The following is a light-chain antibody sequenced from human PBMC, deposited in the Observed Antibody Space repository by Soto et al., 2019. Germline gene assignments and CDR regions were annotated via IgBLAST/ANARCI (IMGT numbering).Light chain of an antibody. J-gene: IGKJ1*01. Sequence: DVVMTQSPLSLAVTLGQPASISCRFSRSLLYRGDGNTYLSWFQQRPGRSTRRLMYKVYNRDSGIRDTFSGGGAETEFTLKISSVEAEDVAVYYCVQGPHGPPRTCGEGTKVEIK. CDR2: KVY. V-gene: IGKV2-30*01. CDR3: VQGPHGPPRT. CDR1: RSLLYRGDGNTY.